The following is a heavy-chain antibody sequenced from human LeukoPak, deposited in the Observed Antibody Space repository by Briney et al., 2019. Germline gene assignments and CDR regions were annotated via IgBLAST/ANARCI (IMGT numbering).Heavy chain of an antibody. CDR3: ARSDRTMLVTTVTTSRDYWYFDL. V-gene: IGHV3-66*01. CDR1: GFTVSNYY. Sequence: PGGSLRLSCAASGFTVSNYYMRWVRQAPGKGLEWVSVIYRGRSNYYPDCVRGRFTISSDNSKNTLYLQMSSLIAEDTAVYYCARSDRTMLVTTVTTSRDYWYFDLWGRGTLVTVSS. J-gene: IGHJ2*01. D-gene: IGHD4-17*01. CDR2: IYRGRSN.